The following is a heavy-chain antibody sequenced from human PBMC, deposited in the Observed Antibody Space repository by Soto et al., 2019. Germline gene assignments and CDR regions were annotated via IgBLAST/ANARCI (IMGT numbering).Heavy chain of an antibody. D-gene: IGHD3-16*01. V-gene: IGHV3-30-3*02. CDR3: ATGQRFYYDNSRY. J-gene: IGHJ4*02. Sequence: GGSLRLSCAASGFTFEFLSMHWIRQAPGKGLEWVAVLPHDGSSGSYSDAVKGRFTFSTNSAKNTLFLQMTSLRAEDTGLYYCATGQRFYYDNSRYWGQGTQVTVSS. CDR1: GFTFEFLS. CDR2: LPHDGSSG.